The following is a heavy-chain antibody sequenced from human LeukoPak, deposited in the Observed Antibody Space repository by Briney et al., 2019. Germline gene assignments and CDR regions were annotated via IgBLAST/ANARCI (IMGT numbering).Heavy chain of an antibody. V-gene: IGHV3-30*18. CDR3: ANDPFHVTTGYFDY. CDR2: ISYDGSNK. CDR1: GFTFSSYG. Sequence: GRSLRLSCAASGFTFSSYGMHWVRQAPGKRLEWVAVISYDGSNKYYADSVKGRFTISRDNSKNTLYLQMNSLRAEDTAVYYCANDPFHVTTGYFDYWGQGTLVTVSS. D-gene: IGHD4-11*01. J-gene: IGHJ4*02.